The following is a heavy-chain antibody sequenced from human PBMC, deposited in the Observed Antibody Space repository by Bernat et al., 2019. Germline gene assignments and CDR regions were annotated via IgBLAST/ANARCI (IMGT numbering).Heavy chain of an antibody. CDR3: ARVRNGYYYLDV. V-gene: IGHV3-53*01. J-gene: IGHJ6*03. CDR1: GFTVSSNY. Sequence: EVQLVESGGSLIQPGGSLRLSCAASGFTVSSNYMSWVRQAPGKGLEWVSVIYSGGSTYYADSVKGRFTISRDNSKNTLYLQMNSLRAEDTAVYYCARVRNGYYYLDVWGKGTTVTVSS. CDR2: IYSGGST.